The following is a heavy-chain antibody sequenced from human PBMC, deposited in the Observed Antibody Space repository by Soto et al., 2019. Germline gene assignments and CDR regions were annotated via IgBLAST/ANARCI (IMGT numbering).Heavy chain of an antibody. CDR1: GGTFSRYA. D-gene: IGHD6-19*01. J-gene: IGHJ4*02. V-gene: IGHV1-69*12. CDR2: IIPIFGTA. Sequence: QVQLAQSGAEVKKPGSSVKVSCKASGGTFSRYAISWVRQAPGQGLEWKGGIIPIFGTANYAQKFQGRVTITADESTSTAYMELSSLRSEDTAVYYCARLRGSGWYAVDYWGQGTLVTVSS. CDR3: ARLRGSGWYAVDY.